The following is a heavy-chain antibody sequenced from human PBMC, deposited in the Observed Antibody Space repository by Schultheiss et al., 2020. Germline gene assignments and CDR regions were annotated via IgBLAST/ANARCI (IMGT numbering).Heavy chain of an antibody. CDR2: IIPIFGTA. CDR1: GGTFSSYA. J-gene: IGHJ6*02. D-gene: IGHD2-15*01. CDR3: ARVRSWIYYYGMDV. V-gene: IGHV1-69*13. Sequence: LVKVSCQASGGTFSSYAISWVRQAPGQGLEWMGGIIPIFGTANYAQKFQGRVTITADESTSTAYMELSSLRSEDTAVYYCARVRSWIYYYGMDVWGQGTTVTVSS.